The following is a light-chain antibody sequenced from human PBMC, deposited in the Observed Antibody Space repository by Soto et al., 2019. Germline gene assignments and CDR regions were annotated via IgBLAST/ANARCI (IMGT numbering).Light chain of an antibody. CDR1: SSDVGGYNY. V-gene: IGLV2-8*01. CDR2: DVS. CDR3: SSYAGSNIVV. Sequence: QSALTQPPSASGSPGQSVTISCTGSSSDVGGYNYVSWYQQHPGKAPKLMIYDVSKRPSGVPDRFSGSKSGNTASLTVSGLPAEDEADYYCSSYAGSNIVVFGGGTKLTVL. J-gene: IGLJ2*01.